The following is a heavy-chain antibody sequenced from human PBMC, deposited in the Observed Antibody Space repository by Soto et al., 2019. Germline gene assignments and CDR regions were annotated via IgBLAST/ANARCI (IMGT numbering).Heavy chain of an antibody. J-gene: IGHJ6*02. CDR2: IYYSGST. Sequence: TSETLSLTCTVSGGSISSGDYYWSWIRQPPGKGLEWIGYIYYSGSTYYNPSLKSRVTISVDTSKNQFSLKLSSVTAADTAVYYCARVNYYDSSGYYPSRNGMDVWGQGTTVTVSS. CDR1: GGSISSGDYY. D-gene: IGHD3-22*01. V-gene: IGHV4-30-4*01. CDR3: ARVNYYDSSGYYPSRNGMDV.